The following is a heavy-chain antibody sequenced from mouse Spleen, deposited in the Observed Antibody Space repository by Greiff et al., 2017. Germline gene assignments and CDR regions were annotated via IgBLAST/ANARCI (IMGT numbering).Heavy chain of an antibody. Sequence: VQLQQPGAELVKPGASVKMSCKASGYTFTSYWITWVKQRPGQGLEWIGDIYPGSGSTNYNEKFKSKATLTVDTSSSTAYMQLSSLTSEDSAVYYCAREAYYGSRWFAYWGQGTLVTVSA. CDR3: AREAYYGSRWFAY. CDR1: GYTFTSYW. J-gene: IGHJ3*01. D-gene: IGHD1-1*01. V-gene: IGHV1-55*01. CDR2: IYPGSGST.